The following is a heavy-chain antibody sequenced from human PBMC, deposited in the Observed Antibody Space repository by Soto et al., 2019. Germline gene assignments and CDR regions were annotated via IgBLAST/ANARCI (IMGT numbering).Heavy chain of an antibody. Sequence: QAQLVQSGAEMKKPGASVKVSCKATGYTFSAYTMNWVRQAPGQSLEWMGWINAGSGNTKYSQNFQGIVSITRDTSASTVYMELTGLTSEDTAVYYCARDPETLGPRANDALDICGQVTMVTVSS. J-gene: IGHJ3*02. V-gene: IGHV1-3*01. CDR2: INAGSGNT. CDR1: GYTFSAYT. CDR3: ARDPETLGPRANDALDI. D-gene: IGHD3-3*02.